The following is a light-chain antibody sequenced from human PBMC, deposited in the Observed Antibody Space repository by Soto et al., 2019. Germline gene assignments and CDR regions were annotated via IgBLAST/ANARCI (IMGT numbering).Light chain of an antibody. CDR1: QSIKSW. J-gene: IGKJ4*01. CDR2: KAS. V-gene: IGKV1-5*03. CDR3: QQYKSYSSLT. Sequence: DIEMTQSPSTLSASIGDRVTITCRASQSIKSWLAWYQQKPGKAPKLLIHKASNLESGVPSRFSGSGSETEFSLTISSLQPDDSATYYCQQYKSYSSLTFGGGTRVEIK.